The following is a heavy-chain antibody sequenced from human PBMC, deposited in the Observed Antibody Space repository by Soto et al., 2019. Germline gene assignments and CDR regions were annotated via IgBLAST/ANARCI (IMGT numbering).Heavy chain of an antibody. J-gene: IGHJ5*02. V-gene: IGHV3-33*01. CDR3: ARDVDTTSHLNWFDP. Sequence: GGSLRLSCEVSGFSLSGYGMHWVRQAPGKGLEWVAVIWYHGTTKNYADSVKGRFTISRDISKNTVYLQMDSLKVEDTAVYYSARDVDTTSHLNWFDPWGQRVMVAVSS. CDR1: GFSLSGYG. CDR2: IWYHGTTK. D-gene: IGHD5-18*01.